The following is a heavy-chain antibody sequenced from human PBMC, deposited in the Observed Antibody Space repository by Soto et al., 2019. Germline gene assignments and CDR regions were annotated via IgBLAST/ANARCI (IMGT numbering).Heavy chain of an antibody. Sequence: QVQLQQWGAGLLKPSETLSLTCAVYGGSFSGYYWSWIRQPPGKGLEWIGEINHSGSTNYNPSLKRRVTISVDTSKNQFSLKLSSVTAADTTVYYCARIVVVPAALNWFDPWGQGTLVTVSS. J-gene: IGHJ5*02. D-gene: IGHD2-2*01. CDR1: GGSFSGYY. CDR3: ARIVVVPAALNWFDP. V-gene: IGHV4-34*01. CDR2: INHSGST.